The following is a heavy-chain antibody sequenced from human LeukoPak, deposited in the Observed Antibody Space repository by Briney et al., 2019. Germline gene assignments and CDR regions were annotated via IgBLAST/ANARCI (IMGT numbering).Heavy chain of an antibody. Sequence: SETLSLTCTVSGGSISSGGYYWSWIRQHPGKGLEWIGYIYYSGSTYYNPSLKSRVTISVDTPKNQFSLKLSSVTAADTAVYYCVASEEDYYGMDVWGQGTTVTVSS. CDR3: VASEEDYYGMDV. V-gene: IGHV4-31*03. CDR2: IYYSGST. J-gene: IGHJ6*02. CDR1: GGSISSGGYY.